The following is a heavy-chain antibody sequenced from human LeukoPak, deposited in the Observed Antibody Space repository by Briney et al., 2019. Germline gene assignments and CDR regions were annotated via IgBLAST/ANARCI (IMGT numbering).Heavy chain of an antibody. J-gene: IGHJ4*02. CDR3: ARAYPITMIVVVTPYYFDY. D-gene: IGHD3-22*01. CDR1: GYSISSGYY. V-gene: IGHV4-38-2*02. Sequence: SETLSLTCTVSGYSISSGYYWGWIRQPPGKGLEWIGSIYHSGSTYYNPSLKSRVTISVDTSKNQFSLKLSSVTAADTAVYYCARAYPITMIVVVTPYYFDYWGQGTLVTVSS. CDR2: IYHSGST.